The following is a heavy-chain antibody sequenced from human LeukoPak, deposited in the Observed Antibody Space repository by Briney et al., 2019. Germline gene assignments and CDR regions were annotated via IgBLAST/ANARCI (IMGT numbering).Heavy chain of an antibody. V-gene: IGHV3-23*01. D-gene: IGHD1-20*01. Sequence: HSGGSLRLSCAASGFTFSSYAMSWVRQAPGKGLEWVSAISGSGGNTYYADSVKGRFTISRDNSKNTLYLQMNSLRAADTAVYFCAKDVGNWNGNFDYWGQGTLVTVSS. CDR3: AKDVGNWNGNFDY. J-gene: IGHJ4*02. CDR2: ISGSGGNT. CDR1: GFTFSSYA.